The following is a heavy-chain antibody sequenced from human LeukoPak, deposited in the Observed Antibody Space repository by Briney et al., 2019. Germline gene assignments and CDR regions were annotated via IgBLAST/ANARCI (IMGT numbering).Heavy chain of an antibody. Sequence: GGSLRLSCAASGFTFRGFWMSWVRLAPGKGLEWVANIKKDGSETYYLDSVKGRFTISRDNAKNSLYLQMNSLRVEDTAVYYGARDDSGYNYWGQGALVTVSS. CDR3: ARDDSGYNY. CDR2: IKKDGSET. D-gene: IGHD5-24*01. CDR1: GFTFRGFW. V-gene: IGHV3-7*01. J-gene: IGHJ4*02.